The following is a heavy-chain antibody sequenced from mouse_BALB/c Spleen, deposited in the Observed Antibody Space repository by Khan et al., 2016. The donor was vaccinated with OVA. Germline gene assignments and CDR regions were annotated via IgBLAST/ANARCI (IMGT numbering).Heavy chain of an antibody. CDR3: ARIYYRYDEGYWYFDV. CDR2: INSNGGTS. CDR1: GFTFSGYG. D-gene: IGHD2-14*01. V-gene: IGHV5-6-3*01. Sequence: EVELVESGGGLVQPGGSLKLSCAASGFTFSGYGMSWVRQTPDKRLELVGTINSNGGTSYSPDSVKGRFTISRDNAKNTLHLQMSSLKSEDTAMYCCARIYYRYDEGYWYFDVWGAGTTVTVSS. J-gene: IGHJ1*01.